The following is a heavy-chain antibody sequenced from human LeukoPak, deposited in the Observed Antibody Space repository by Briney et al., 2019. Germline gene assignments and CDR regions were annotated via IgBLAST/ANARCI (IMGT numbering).Heavy chain of an antibody. J-gene: IGHJ3*02. Sequence: PGGSLRLSCVASGITFNRHAMNWVRQAPGKGLEWVSGISNSDGSTYYADSVKGRFTISRDSSKRTVYLQMSSLRADDTAVYYCATPYSLYVFDIWGQGTMVTVSS. CDR3: ATPYSLYVFDI. V-gene: IGHV3-23*01. D-gene: IGHD2-21*01. CDR2: ISNSDGST. CDR1: GITFNRHA.